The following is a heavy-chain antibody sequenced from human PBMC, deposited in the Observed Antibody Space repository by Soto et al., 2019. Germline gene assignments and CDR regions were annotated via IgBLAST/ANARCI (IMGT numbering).Heavy chain of an antibody. CDR1: GFTFSSYG. CDR3: AREGVVLDY. J-gene: IGHJ4*02. Sequence: QVQLVESGGGVVQPGRSLRLSCAASGFTFSSYGMHWVRQAPGKGLEWVAVISYDGSNKYYADSVKGRFTISRDNSKNTLYLQMNSLRAEDTAVYYCAREGVVLDYWGQGTLVTVSS. V-gene: IGHV3-30*03. CDR2: ISYDGSNK.